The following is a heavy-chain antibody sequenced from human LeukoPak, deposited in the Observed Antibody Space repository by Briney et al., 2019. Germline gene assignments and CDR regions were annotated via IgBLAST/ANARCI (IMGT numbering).Heavy chain of an antibody. CDR1: GFTFSSYW. Sequence: PGGSLRLSCAASGFTFSSYWMSWVRQAPGKGLEWVANIKEDGSEKNYVDSVKGRFTISRENAKNSLYLQMNSLRAEDTAVYYCARGSLAGDCYSPWGQGTLVTVSS. J-gene: IGHJ5*02. CDR2: IKEDGSEK. V-gene: IGHV3-7*03. CDR3: ARGSLAGDCYSP. D-gene: IGHD2-21*02.